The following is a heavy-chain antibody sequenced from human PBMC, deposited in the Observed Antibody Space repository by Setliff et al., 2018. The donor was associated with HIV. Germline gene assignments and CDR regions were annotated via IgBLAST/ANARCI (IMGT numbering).Heavy chain of an antibody. Sequence: GGSLRLSCAASGFTFGDYAMSWVRQAPGKGLEWVAVMSTGGGIKICADSVKGRFTISRDNSRNTLFLQMNNLRPEDTATYYCVRDPIEGSPDYFDYWGQGALVTVSS. D-gene: IGHD1-26*01. CDR2: MSTGGGIK. CDR3: VRDPIEGSPDYFDY. J-gene: IGHJ4*02. V-gene: IGHV3-30*03. CDR1: GFTFGDYA.